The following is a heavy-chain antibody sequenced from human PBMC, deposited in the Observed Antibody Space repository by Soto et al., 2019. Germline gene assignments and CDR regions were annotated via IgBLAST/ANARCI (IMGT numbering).Heavy chain of an antibody. J-gene: IGHJ4*02. CDR1: GYTFTSYD. CDR3: ARSVDGRASFDY. D-gene: IGHD2-15*01. V-gene: IGHV1-8*01. Sequence: QVQLVQSGAEVKKPGASVKVSCKASGYTFTSYDINWVRQATGQGLEWMGWMNPNSGNTGYAQKFQGRVTMTRYTSISTAYMELTSLRSEDTAVYYCARSVDGRASFDYWAQGTLATASS. CDR2: MNPNSGNT.